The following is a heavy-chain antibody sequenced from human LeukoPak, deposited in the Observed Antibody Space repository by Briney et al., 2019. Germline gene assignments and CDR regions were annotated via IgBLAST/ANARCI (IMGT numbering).Heavy chain of an antibody. CDR2: INHSGST. Sequence: PSETLSLICAVYGGSFSGYYWSWIRQPPGKGLEWIGEINHSGSTNYNPSLKSRVTISVDTSKNQFSLKLSSVTAADTAVYYCARGGGSRIDYWGQGTLVTVSS. CDR3: ARGGGSRIDY. J-gene: IGHJ4*02. V-gene: IGHV4-34*01. D-gene: IGHD4-23*01. CDR1: GGSFSGYY.